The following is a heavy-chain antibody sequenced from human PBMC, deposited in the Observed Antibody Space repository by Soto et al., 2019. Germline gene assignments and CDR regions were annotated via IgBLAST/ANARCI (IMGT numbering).Heavy chain of an antibody. CDR3: ARDPAP. CDR1: GGTITRGGYY. V-gene: IGHV4-31*03. J-gene: IGHJ5*02. CDR2: IYNSGTT. Sequence: QVQLQESGPGLVKPSETLSLTCTVSGGTITRGGYYWSWIRQHPGKGLEWIGYIYNSGTTYYNPSLKSRVTISVDTSKNQSSLKLTSVTAADTAVYYCARDPAPWGQGTLVTVSS.